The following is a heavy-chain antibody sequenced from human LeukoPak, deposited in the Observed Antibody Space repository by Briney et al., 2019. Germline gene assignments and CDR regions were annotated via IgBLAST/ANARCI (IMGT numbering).Heavy chain of an antibody. J-gene: IGHJ6*02. D-gene: IGHD3-10*01. CDR3: ARGELGYYYYYGMDV. CDR1: GGSIRSYY. Sequence: SETLSLTCTVSGGSIRSYYWSWIRQPPGKGLEWIGYIQYSGSTYYNPSFTSRVAISIDASKTHFSLRLTSVTATDTAVYYCARGELGYYYYYGMDVWGQGTTVTVSS. CDR2: IQYSGST. V-gene: IGHV4-59*08.